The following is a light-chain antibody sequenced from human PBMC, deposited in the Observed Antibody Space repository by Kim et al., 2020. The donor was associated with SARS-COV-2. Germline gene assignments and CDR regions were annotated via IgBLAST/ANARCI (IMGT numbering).Light chain of an antibody. J-gene: IGKJ2*01. CDR2: AAS. V-gene: IGKV1-39*01. Sequence: DIQMTQSPSSLSASVGDRVTITCRASQSISSYLNWYQQKPGKAPKLLIYAASSLQSGVPSRFSGSGSGTDYTLTITSLQPEDFGTFYCQQSANTPYTFGQGTKLEI. CDR3: QQSANTPYT. CDR1: QSISSY.